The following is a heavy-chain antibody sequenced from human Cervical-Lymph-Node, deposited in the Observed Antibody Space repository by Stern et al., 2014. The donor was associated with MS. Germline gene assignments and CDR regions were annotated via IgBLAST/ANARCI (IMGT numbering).Heavy chain of an antibody. J-gene: IGHJ4*02. CDR1: GFSMSSGVG. Sequence: QVTLKESGPTLVKPTQTLTLTCTLSGFSMSSGVGVGWIRQPPGKALEWLALIYWDDDKRYSPSLKSRLTITKDTSRSQVVLTMTNMDPVDTATYYCAHRLRGRSYSDYIFDYWGQGTLVTVSS. V-gene: IGHV2-5*02. CDR3: AHRLRGRSYSDYIFDY. CDR2: IYWDDDK. D-gene: IGHD4-11*01.